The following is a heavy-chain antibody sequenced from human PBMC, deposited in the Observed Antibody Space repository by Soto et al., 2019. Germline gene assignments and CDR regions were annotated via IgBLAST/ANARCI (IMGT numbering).Heavy chain of an antibody. V-gene: IGHV4-59*01. CDR3: ARVGYCSSTPCWPIGYFEY. D-gene: IGHD2-2*01. J-gene: IGHJ4*02. Sequence: ETLSLTCTVSGDSISSFYWTWIRQPPGKGLEWVGYIFSSGSTNYNPSLKSRVTISVDTSENQFSLKLTSVTAADTAVYYCARVGYCSSTPCWPIGYFEYWGQGTLVTVSS. CDR2: IFSSGST. CDR1: GDSISSFY.